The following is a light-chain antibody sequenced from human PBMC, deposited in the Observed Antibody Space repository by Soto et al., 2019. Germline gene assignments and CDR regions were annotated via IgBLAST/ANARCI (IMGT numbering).Light chain of an antibody. CDR3: SSYTSSSTQV. Sequence: QSALTQPASVSGSPGQSITISCTETRSDVGGYNYVSWYQQHPGKAPKLMIYEVSNRPSGVSNRFSGSKSGNTASLTISGLQAEDEADYYCSSYTSSSTQVFGTGTKVTVL. CDR2: EVS. CDR1: RSDVGGYNY. J-gene: IGLJ1*01. V-gene: IGLV2-14*01.